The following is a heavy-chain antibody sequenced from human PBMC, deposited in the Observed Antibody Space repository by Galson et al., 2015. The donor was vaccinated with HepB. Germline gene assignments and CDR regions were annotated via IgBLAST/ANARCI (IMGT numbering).Heavy chain of an antibody. D-gene: IGHD3-22*01. CDR1: GGSFSGYY. Sequence: ETLSLTCAVYGGSFSGYYWSWIRQPPGKGLEWIGEINHSGSTNYNPSLKSRVTISVDTSKNQFSLKLSSVTAADTAVYYCARARGYDSSGYYYQAIDYWGQGTLVTVSS. J-gene: IGHJ4*02. CDR2: INHSGST. CDR3: ARARGYDSSGYYYQAIDY. V-gene: IGHV4-34*01.